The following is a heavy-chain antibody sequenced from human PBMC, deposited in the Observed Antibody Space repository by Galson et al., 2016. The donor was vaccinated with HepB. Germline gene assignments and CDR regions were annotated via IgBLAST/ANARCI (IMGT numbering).Heavy chain of an antibody. CDR1: GFTFNSYG. J-gene: IGHJ4*02. CDR3: ARGFATTASFDY. Sequence: SLRLSCAASGFTFNSYGMHWVRQAPGKGLEWVAVIWYDGNNKYYADSVKGRFTISRDNSKNTLYLQMNSLKVEDTAVYYCARGFATTASFDYWGQGTLVTVSS. CDR2: IWYDGNNK. V-gene: IGHV3-33*01. D-gene: IGHD1-26*01.